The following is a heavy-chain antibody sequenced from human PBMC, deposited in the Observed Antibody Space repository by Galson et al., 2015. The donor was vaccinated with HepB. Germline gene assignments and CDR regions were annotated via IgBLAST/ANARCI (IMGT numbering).Heavy chain of an antibody. J-gene: IGHJ4*02. CDR2: IRSKAYGGTT. D-gene: IGHD6-19*01. Sequence: SLRLSCAASGFTVGDYAMIGVRQAPGKGLEWVGFIRSKAYGGTTEYAASVKGRFTISRDDSKSIAYLQMNSLKTEDTAVYYCTKASGWGANTNKYFDYWGQGTLVTVSS. V-gene: IGHV3-49*04. CDR1: GFTVGDYA. CDR3: TKASGWGANTNKYFDY.